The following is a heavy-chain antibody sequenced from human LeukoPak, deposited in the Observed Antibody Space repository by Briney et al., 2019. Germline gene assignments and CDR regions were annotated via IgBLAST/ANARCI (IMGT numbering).Heavy chain of an antibody. Sequence: SETLSLTCTVSGGSISSYYWSWIRQPPGKGLEWIGYIYYSGSINYNPSLKSRVTISVDTSKNQFSLKLSSVTAADTAVYYCARRSDYWGQGTLVTVSS. CDR1: GGSISSYY. CDR2: IYYSGSI. CDR3: ARRSDY. J-gene: IGHJ4*02. V-gene: IGHV4-59*01.